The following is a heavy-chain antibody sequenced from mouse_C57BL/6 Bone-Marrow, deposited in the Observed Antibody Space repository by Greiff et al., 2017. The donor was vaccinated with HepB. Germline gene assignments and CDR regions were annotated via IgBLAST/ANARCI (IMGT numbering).Heavy chain of an antibody. CDR2: IDPSDSYT. J-gene: IGHJ3*01. CDR1: GYTFTSYW. Sequence: QVQLQQPGAELVMPGASVKLSCKASGYTFTSYWMHWVKQRPGQGLEWIGEIDPSDSYTNYNQKFKGKSTLTVDKSSSTAYMQLSSLSSEDSAVYYCAWGRRGWFAYWDKGTLVTVSA. CDR3: AWGRRGWFAY. V-gene: IGHV1-69*01.